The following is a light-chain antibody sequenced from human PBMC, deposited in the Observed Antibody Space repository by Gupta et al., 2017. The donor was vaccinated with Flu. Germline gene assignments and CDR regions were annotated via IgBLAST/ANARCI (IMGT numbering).Light chain of an antibody. CDR1: QAIDSD. Sequence: IQMTQSPSFLSASVGQRVTITCRPSQAIDSDLAWYQQKPGEVPKLLIYGASILHSGVPSRFSGSQSEADYTLTISNLQPEDIATYFCQKYGGAPFTFVGGTEVEIK. J-gene: IGKJ4*01. CDR3: QKYGGAPFT. CDR2: GAS. V-gene: IGKV1-27*01.